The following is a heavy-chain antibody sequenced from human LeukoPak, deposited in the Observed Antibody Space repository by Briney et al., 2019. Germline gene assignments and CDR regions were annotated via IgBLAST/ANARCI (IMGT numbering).Heavy chain of an antibody. CDR3: ARDMGYYYDSSGYYPEYFQH. D-gene: IGHD3-22*01. CDR1: GGSIRSGSYY. Sequence: SETLSLTCTVSGGSIRSGSYYWSWIRQPAGKGLEWIGRIYTSGSTNYNPSLKSRVTISVDTSKNQFSLKLSSVTAADTAVYYCARDMGYYYDSSGYYPEYFQHWGQGTLVTVSS. V-gene: IGHV4-61*02. CDR2: IYTSGST. J-gene: IGHJ1*01.